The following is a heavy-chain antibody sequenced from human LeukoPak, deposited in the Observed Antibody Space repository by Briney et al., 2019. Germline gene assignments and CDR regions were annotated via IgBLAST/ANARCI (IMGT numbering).Heavy chain of an antibody. Sequence: KPSETLSLTCAVYGGSFSGYYWSWIRQPPGKGLEWIGEINHSGSTNYNPSLKSRVTISVDTSKNQFSLKLSSVTAADTAVYYCARLRSRGTAMANAFDIWGQGTMVTVSS. CDR3: ARLRSRGTAMANAFDI. D-gene: IGHD5-18*01. CDR1: GGSFSGYY. V-gene: IGHV4-34*01. J-gene: IGHJ3*02. CDR2: INHSGST.